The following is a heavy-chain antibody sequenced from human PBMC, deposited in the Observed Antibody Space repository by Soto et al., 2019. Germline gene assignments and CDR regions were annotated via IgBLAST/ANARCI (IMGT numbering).Heavy chain of an antibody. D-gene: IGHD5-18*01. CDR1: GGTFSSYT. CDR3: ARSSWIQLWPPFDY. Sequence: QVQLVQSGAEVKKPGSLVKVSCKASGGTFSSYTISWVRQAPGQGLEWMGRIIPILGIANYAQKFQGRVTITADKSTSTAYMELSSLRSEDTAVYYCARSSWIQLWPPFDYWGQGTLVTVSS. CDR2: IIPILGIA. J-gene: IGHJ4*02. V-gene: IGHV1-69*02.